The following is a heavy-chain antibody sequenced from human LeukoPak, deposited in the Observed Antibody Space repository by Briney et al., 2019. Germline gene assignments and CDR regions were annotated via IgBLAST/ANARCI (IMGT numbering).Heavy chain of an antibody. D-gene: IGHD1-26*01. CDR3: AREGSGAGQDY. CDR1: GGSVSSTSYY. V-gene: IGHV4-39*02. J-gene: IGHJ4*02. Sequence: TSETLSLTCTVSGGSVSSTSYYWGWLRQPPGKGLEWIGNIYYSGSTSYNPSLKSRVTISVDTSRNQFSLKLTSVTAADTAVYYCAREGSGAGQDYWGQGTLVTVSP. CDR2: IYYSGST.